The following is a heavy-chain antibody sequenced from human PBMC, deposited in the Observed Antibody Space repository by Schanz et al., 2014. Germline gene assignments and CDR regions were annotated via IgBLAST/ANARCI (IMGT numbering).Heavy chain of an antibody. Sequence: QVQLQESGPGLVKPSETLSLTCSVSGGSIRTYFWAWIRQPPGKGLEWIGFIYYSGSTNYNPSLKSRVTIPFDMPKNQFALTLNSVTAADTGVYYCARQYSGWSRFDPWGQGIRVTVSS. CDR3: ARQYSGWSRFDP. V-gene: IGHV4-59*08. D-gene: IGHD6-19*01. CDR2: IYYSGST. J-gene: IGHJ5*02. CDR1: GGSIRTYF.